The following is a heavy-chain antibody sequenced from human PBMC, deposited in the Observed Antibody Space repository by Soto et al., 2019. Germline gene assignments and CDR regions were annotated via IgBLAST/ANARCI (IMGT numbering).Heavy chain of an antibody. D-gene: IGHD6-13*01. CDR2: IYYSGST. CDR3: ARAAATDGRDRYFDL. J-gene: IGHJ2*01. V-gene: IGHV4-31*02. Sequence: WTWNRQHPGKGLDWIGYIYYSGSTYHNPSLKSRIVMSIDMSKNQFSLKLSSVTAADTAVYYCARAAATDGRDRYFDLWGRGTLVTVSS.